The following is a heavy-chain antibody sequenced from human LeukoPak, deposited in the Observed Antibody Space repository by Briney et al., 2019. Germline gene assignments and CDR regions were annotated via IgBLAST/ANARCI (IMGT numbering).Heavy chain of an antibody. CDR3: TREYSSSSGRAFDI. J-gene: IGHJ3*02. D-gene: IGHD6-6*01. CDR2: ISSRSSTI. CDR1: EFTLNSYT. Sequence: PGGSLRLSCAASEFTLNSYTMNWVRQAPGKGLEWVSYISSRSSTIHYADSVKGRFTISRDNAKNSLYLQMNSLRAEDTAFYYCTREYSSSSGRAFDIWGQGTMVTVSS. V-gene: IGHV3-48*01.